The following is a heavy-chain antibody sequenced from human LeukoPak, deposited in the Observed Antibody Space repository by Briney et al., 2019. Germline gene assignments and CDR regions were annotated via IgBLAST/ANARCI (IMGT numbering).Heavy chain of an antibody. V-gene: IGHV3-49*03. CDR3: TRDQDFWSVSEY. Sequence: GGSLRLSCTASGFTFGDCAMSWFRQAPGKGLEWVGLIRSRTYSGTTEYAASVKGRFTISRDDSKTIAYLEMNSLKTEDTAIYYCTRDQDFWSVSEYWGQGTLVTVSS. D-gene: IGHD3-3*01. CDR2: IRSRTYSGTT. J-gene: IGHJ4*02. CDR1: GFTFGDCA.